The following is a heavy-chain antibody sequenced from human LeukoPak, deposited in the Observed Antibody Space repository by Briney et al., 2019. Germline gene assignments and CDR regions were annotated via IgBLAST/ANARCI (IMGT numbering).Heavy chain of an antibody. J-gene: IGHJ6*03. CDR2: ISSSSSYI. D-gene: IGHD2-2*01. V-gene: IGHV3-21*01. Sequence: GGSLRLSCAASGFTFSSYSMNWVRQAPGKGLEWVSSISSSSSYIYYADSVKGRFTISRDNAKNSLYLQMNSLRAEDTAVYYCARDGIVVVPAAMRADYYYYMDVWGKGTTVTVSS. CDR1: GFTFSSYS. CDR3: ARDGIVVVPAAMRADYYYYMDV.